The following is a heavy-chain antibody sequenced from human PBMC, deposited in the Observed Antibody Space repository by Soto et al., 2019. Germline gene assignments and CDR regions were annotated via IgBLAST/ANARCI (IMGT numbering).Heavy chain of an antibody. V-gene: IGHV5-51*03. Sequence: EVQLVQSGAEVKKPGESLKISCKGSGYSFTSYWIGWVRQMPGKGLEWMGIIYPGDSDTRYSPSLKSRVTISVDTSKNQFSLKLSSVTAADTAVYYCARVGVGYGGNQDRDYWGQGTLVTVSS. J-gene: IGHJ4*02. CDR1: GYSFTSYW. D-gene: IGHD2-15*01. CDR3: ARVGVGYGGNQDRDY. CDR2: IYPGDSDT.